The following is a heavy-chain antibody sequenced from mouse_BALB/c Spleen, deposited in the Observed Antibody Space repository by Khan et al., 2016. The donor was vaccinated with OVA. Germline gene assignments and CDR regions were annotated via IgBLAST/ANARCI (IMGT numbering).Heavy chain of an antibody. Sequence: QVQLQQSGAELARPGASVKLSCKASGYTFTDYYINWVKQRTGQGLEWIGEISPGSGDPYYNERFKGKATLTADKSSSTAYMQRSSLTSEASAVYFCARRNYFGYTFAYWGQGTLVTVSA. CDR1: GYTFTDYY. V-gene: IGHV1-77*01. CDR3: ARRNYFGYTFAY. J-gene: IGHJ3*01. D-gene: IGHD1-2*01. CDR2: ISPGSGDP.